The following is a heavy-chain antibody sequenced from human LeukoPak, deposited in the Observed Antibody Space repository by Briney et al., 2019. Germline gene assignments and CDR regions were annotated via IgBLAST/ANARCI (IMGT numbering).Heavy chain of an antibody. CDR2: IYYSGST. D-gene: IGHD3-22*01. J-gene: IGHJ3*02. CDR3: ARHFGDYYDSSKGAFDI. CDR1: GGSISSSSYY. V-gene: IGHV4-39*01. Sequence: PSETLSLTCTVSGGSISSSSYYWGWIRQPPGKGLEWIGSIYYSGSTYYNPSLKSRVTISVDTSKNQFSLKLSSVTAADTAVYYCARHFGDYYDSSKGAFDIWGQGTMVTVSS.